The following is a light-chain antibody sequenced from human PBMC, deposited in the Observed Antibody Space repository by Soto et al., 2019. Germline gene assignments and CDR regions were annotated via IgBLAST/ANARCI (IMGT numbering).Light chain of an antibody. Sequence: SHMTHSPSTLSASVADRVTIICRASQGIRSWLAWYQQKPGKAPQLLIYDASNSESGVPSRFSGSGSGTEFTLTISSLQPDDFATYYCQQYDSFSKTFGRGTKVDTK. V-gene: IGKV1-5*02. J-gene: IGKJ1*01. CDR1: QGIRSW. CDR3: QQYDSFSKT. CDR2: DAS.